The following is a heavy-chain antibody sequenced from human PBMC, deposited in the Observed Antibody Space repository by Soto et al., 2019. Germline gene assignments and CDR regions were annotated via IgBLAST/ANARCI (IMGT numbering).Heavy chain of an antibody. CDR2: INDSGNI. J-gene: IGHJ6*03. CDR3: ARGLIVWFGELSRRGGYYYYMDV. D-gene: IGHD3-10*01. V-gene: IGHV4-34*01. Sequence: QVQLQQWGAGLLKPSETLSLTCAVYGGSFSGYQWSWIRKTPGKGLEWIGEINDSGNINYNPSLKSRVTILVDTAKKQISLKLSSVTAADTAVYYCARGLIVWFGELSRRGGYYYYMDVWGKGTTVTVSS. CDR1: GGSFSGYQ.